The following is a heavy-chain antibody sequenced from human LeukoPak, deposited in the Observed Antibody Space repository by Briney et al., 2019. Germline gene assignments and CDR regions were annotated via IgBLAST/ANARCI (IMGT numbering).Heavy chain of an antibody. V-gene: IGHV1-18*01. CDR2: ISGYNGNT. J-gene: IGHJ4*02. Sequence: ASVKVSCKASGYTFTTYGIAWVRQAPGQGLEWMGWISGYNGNTNYAQKLQGRVTMTTDTSTSTAYMELRSLRSDDTAVCYCARVWRDGSGSYHYWGQGTLVTVSS. D-gene: IGHD3-10*01. CDR1: GYTFTTYG. CDR3: ARVWRDGSGSYHY.